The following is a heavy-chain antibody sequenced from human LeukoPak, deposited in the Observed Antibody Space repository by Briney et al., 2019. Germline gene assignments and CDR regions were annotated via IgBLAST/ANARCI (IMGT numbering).Heavy chain of an antibody. CDR2: IGTACDT. CDR3: ARQGIRNGDAFDI. D-gene: IGHD1-14*01. J-gene: IGHJ3*02. CDR1: GFTFSSYD. Sequence: GGSLRLSCAASGFTFSSYDLHWVRQATGKGLEWVSAIGTACDTYYPGSVKGRFTISRENAKNSLYLQMNSLRAGDTAVYYCARQGIRNGDAFDIWGQGTMVTVS. V-gene: IGHV3-13*01.